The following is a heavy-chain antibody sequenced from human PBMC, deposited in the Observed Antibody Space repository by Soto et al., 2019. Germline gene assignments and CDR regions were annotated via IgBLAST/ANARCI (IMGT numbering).Heavy chain of an antibody. J-gene: IGHJ4*02. CDR2: IYFSGSGTS. D-gene: IGHD3-22*01. CDR1: GDFISNTTYY. Sequence: SETLSLTCSVSGDFISNTTYYWAWVRQAPGTGLEWVGSIYFSGSGTSHYNPSLKSRVTISVDTSKNQFSLKLTSVTAADTAVYYCARPRYSFGTSGYYPLDYWGQGTLVTVSS. CDR3: ARPRYSFGTSGYYPLDY. V-gene: IGHV4-39*01.